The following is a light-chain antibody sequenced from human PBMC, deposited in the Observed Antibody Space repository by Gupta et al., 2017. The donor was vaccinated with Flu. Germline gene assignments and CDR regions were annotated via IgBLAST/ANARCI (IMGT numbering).Light chain of an antibody. V-gene: IGLV2-23*02. J-gene: IGLJ3*02. CDR2: EVN. Sequence: QSVLTQPASMSGSPGQSITISCTGTAADIGSFDLVSWYQQHPGKAPKLLIYEVNKRPSEISSRFSASKSGFTASLTISGLQAEDEADYCCCSYGGSNWMFGRGTKLAVL. CDR3: CSYGGSNWM. CDR1: AADIGSFDL.